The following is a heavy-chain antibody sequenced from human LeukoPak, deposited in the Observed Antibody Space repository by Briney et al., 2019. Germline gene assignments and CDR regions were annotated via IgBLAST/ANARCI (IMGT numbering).Heavy chain of an antibody. J-gene: IGHJ4*02. V-gene: IGHV3-21*01. Sequence: PGGSLRLSCAASGFTFSSYSMNWVRQAPGKGLEWVSSISSSSYIYYADSVKGRFTISRDNAKNSLYLQMNSLRAEDTAVYYCARAANSGSYCVYXGQGTXXXVXS. D-gene: IGHD1-26*01. CDR1: GFTFSSYS. CDR3: ARAANSGSYCVY. CDR2: ISSSSYI.